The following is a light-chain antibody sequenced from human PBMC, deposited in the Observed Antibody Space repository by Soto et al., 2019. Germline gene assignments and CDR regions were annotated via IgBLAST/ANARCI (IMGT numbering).Light chain of an antibody. CDR1: SSNIGSNT. CDR3: AAWDDRLDVYV. CDR2: STS. V-gene: IGLV1-44*01. Sequence: QSVLTQPPSASGTPGQIVAISCSGSSSNIGSNTVTWYQQLPGTAPKLLIYSTSQRSSGVPGRLSGSKSGASASLSISGLQSEDEADYYCAAWDDRLDVYVFGTGTKVTV. J-gene: IGLJ1*01.